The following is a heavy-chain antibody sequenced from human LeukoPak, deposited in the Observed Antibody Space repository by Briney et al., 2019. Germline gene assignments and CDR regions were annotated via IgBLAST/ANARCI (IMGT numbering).Heavy chain of an antibody. J-gene: IGHJ6*02. D-gene: IGHD5-18*01. CDR1: GYTFTSYD. Sequence: ASVKVSCKASGYTFTSYDINWVRQATGQGLEWMGWMNPNSGNTGYAQKFQGRVTMTRNTSISTAYMELSSLRSEDTAVYYCASGYSYGYIYYYYGMDVWGQGTTVTVSS. V-gene: IGHV1-8*01. CDR3: ASGYSYGYIYYYYGMDV. CDR2: MNPNSGNT.